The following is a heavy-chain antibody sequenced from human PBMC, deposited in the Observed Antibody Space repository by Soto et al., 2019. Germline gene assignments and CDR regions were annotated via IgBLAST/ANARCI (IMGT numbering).Heavy chain of an antibody. V-gene: IGHV3-23*01. CDR3: AKDPSSYSSSWPLPDYYYYMDV. J-gene: IGHJ6*03. D-gene: IGHD6-13*01. Sequence: GESLKISCAASGFTFSSYAMSWVRQAPGKGLEWVSAISGSGGSTYYADSVKGRFTISRDNSKNTLYLQMNSLRAEDTAVYYCAKDPSSYSSSWPLPDYYYYMDVWGKGTTVTVSS. CDR2: ISGSGGST. CDR1: GFTFSSYA.